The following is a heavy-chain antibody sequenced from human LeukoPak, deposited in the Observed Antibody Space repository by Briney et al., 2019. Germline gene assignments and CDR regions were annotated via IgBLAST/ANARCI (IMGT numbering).Heavy chain of an antibody. CDR3: AGDFGSGSYRFDY. D-gene: IGHD3-10*01. Sequence: SETLSLTCTVSGYSISSGYYWGWIRQPPGKGLEGIGSIYHSGSTYYNPSLKSRVTISVDTSKNQFSLKLNSVTAADTAVYYCAGDFGSGSYRFDYWGQGILVTVSS. CDR2: IYHSGST. CDR1: GYSISSGYY. V-gene: IGHV4-38-2*02. J-gene: IGHJ4*01.